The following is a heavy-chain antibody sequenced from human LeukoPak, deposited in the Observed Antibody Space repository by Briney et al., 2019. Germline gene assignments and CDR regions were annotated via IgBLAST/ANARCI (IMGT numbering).Heavy chain of an antibody. CDR3: ARSPFGFWSGYPSSLDYFDY. CDR2: IYYSGST. V-gene: IGHV4-59*08. J-gene: IGHJ4*02. Sequence: SETLSLTCTVSGGSISSYYWSWIRQPPGKGLEWIGYIYYSGSTNYNPSLKSRVTISVDTPKNQFSLKLSSVTAADTAVYYCARSPFGFWSGYPSSLDYFDYWGQGTLVTVSS. CDR1: GGSISSYY. D-gene: IGHD3-3*01.